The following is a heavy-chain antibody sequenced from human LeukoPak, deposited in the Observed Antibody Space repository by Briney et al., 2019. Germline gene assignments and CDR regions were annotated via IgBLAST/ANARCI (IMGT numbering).Heavy chain of an antibody. Sequence: SETLSLTCIVSGGSISDYYWSWIRQPPGKRLEWIGYIYNTGSTNYNPSLKSRVTISVDTSKNQFSLKLRSVTAADTAVYYCARVRDSDGYYSLSYFDYWGQGTLVTVSS. CDR2: IYNTGST. CDR3: ARVRDSDGYYSLSYFDY. D-gene: IGHD3-22*01. V-gene: IGHV4-59*01. CDR1: GGSISDYY. J-gene: IGHJ4*02.